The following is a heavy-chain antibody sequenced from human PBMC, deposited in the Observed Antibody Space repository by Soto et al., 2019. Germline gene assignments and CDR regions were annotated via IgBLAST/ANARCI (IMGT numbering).Heavy chain of an antibody. D-gene: IGHD2-21*01. V-gene: IGHV3-74*01. CDR3: ARDGEGF. J-gene: IGHJ4*02. CDR2: INTDGSSA. CDR1: GFTFSNAW. Sequence: EVQLVESGGGLVKPGGSLRLSCAASGFTFSNAWMHWVRRVPGRGLVWVSRINTDGSSADYVDSVKGRFTISRDNAKNTLYLQMNSLRVEDTALYYCARDGEGFWGQGSLVTVSS.